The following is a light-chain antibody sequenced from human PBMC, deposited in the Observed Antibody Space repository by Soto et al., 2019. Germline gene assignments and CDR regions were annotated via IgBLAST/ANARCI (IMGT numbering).Light chain of an antibody. J-gene: IGKJ2*01. Sequence: EIVLTQSPGTLSLSPGGRATLSCRATQSISRTFLAWYQQKPGQAPKLLIYGTSNRATGVPDRCSGSGSGTDFILNISRLEPEDFAVYYCQQYGESLYTFGQGTKLEIK. V-gene: IGKV3-20*01. CDR2: GTS. CDR1: QSISRTF. CDR3: QQYGESLYT.